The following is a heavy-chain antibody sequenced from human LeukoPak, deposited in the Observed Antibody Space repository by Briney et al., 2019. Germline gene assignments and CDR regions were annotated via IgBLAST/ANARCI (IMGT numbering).Heavy chain of an antibody. J-gene: IGHJ6*02. V-gene: IGHV1-18*01. D-gene: IGHD2-2*01. CDR2: INAKNGNT. Sequence: ASVKVSCKASGYTFPDYNIGWVRQAPGQGLEWMGWINAKNGNTNYAQKLQGRVTMTTDTSTSTAYMELRSLRSDDTAVYYCARLDCSSTSCYYYYGMDVWGQGTTVTVSS. CDR1: GYTFPDYN. CDR3: ARLDCSSTSCYYYYGMDV.